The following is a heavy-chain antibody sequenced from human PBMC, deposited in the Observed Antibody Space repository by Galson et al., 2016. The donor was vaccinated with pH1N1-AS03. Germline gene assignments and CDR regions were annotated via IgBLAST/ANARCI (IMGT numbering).Heavy chain of an antibody. CDR1: GFTFSTYA. J-gene: IGHJ4*02. Sequence: SLRLSCAASGFTFSTYAMAWVRQAPGKGLEWVSATSDSGTFYTDSVKGRFTISRDDSRDTVYLQMNSLRAEDTALYYCAKGVSNSGDGGVAYWGRGTLVTVS. D-gene: IGHD3-16*01. V-gene: IGHV3-23*01. CDR2: TSDSGT. CDR3: AKGVSNSGDGGVAY.